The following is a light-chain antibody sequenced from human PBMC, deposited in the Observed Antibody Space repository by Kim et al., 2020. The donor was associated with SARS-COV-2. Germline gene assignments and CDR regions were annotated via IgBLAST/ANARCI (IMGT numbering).Light chain of an antibody. CDR3: AAWDNSLNGRYV. CDR1: SSNIGSNP. V-gene: IGLV1-44*01. Sequence: QRVTITCSGSSSNIGSNPVNWYQQLPGTAPQLLISSNNQRPSGVPGRFSGSKSGTSASLAISGLQSEDEAEYFCAAWDNSLNGRYVFGSGTKVTVL. J-gene: IGLJ1*01. CDR2: SNN.